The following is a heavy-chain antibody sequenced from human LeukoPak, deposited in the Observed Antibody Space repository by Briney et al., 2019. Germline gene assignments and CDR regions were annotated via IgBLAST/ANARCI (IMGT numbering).Heavy chain of an antibody. CDR2: ISAYNGNT. D-gene: IGHD1-26*01. Sequence: ASVKVSCKASGGTFSSYAISWVRQAPGQGLEWMGWISAYNGNTNYAQKLQGRVTMTTDTSTSTAYMELRSLRSDDTAVYYCARGRAVGATGELYYFDYWGQGTLVTVSS. J-gene: IGHJ4*02. V-gene: IGHV1-18*01. CDR3: ARGRAVGATGELYYFDY. CDR1: GGTFSSYA.